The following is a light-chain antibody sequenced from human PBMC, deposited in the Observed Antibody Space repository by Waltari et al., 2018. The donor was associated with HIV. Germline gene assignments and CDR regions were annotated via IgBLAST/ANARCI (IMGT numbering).Light chain of an antibody. CDR1: QDISDF. V-gene: IGKV1-9*01. Sequence: DIQLTQSPSFLSASVGDRVTVACRASQDISDFLARYQQKPGIAPRLLIYDASTLYTGVPSRFRGSGSGTEFTLTISSLQPEDFASYYCQQLHTFPLTFGGGTKV. CDR3: QQLHTFPLT. J-gene: IGKJ4*01. CDR2: DAS.